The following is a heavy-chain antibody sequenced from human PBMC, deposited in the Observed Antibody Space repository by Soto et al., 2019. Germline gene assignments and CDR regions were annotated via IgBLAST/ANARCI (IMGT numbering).Heavy chain of an antibody. CDR2: IYYSGST. V-gene: IGHV4-61*01. Sequence: SETLSLTCTVSGGSVSSGSYYWSWIRQPPGKGLEWIGYIYYSGSTNYNPSLKSRVTISVDTSKNQFSLKLSSVTAADTAVYYCARGRLGLTAAGTNAFDIWGQGTMVTVSS. CDR1: GGSVSSGSYY. D-gene: IGHD6-13*01. CDR3: ARGRLGLTAAGTNAFDI. J-gene: IGHJ3*02.